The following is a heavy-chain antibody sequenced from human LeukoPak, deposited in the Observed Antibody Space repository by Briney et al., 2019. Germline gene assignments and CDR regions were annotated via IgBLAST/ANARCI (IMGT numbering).Heavy chain of an antibody. CDR3: ARGDDYGDYWGLY. D-gene: IGHD4-17*01. J-gene: IGHJ4*02. V-gene: IGHV1-8*01. Sequence: ASVKVSCKASGYTFTRYAISWVRQATGQGLEWMGWMNPNSGNTGYAQKFQGRVTMTRNTSISTAYMELRSLISDDAAVYYCARGDDYGDYWGLYWGQGTLVTVSS. CDR2: MNPNSGNT. CDR1: GYTFTRYA.